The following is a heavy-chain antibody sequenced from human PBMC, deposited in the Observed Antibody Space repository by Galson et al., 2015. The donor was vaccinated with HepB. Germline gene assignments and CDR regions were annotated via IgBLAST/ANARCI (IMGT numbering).Heavy chain of an antibody. CDR2: ITSSGGNK. D-gene: IGHD2-15*01. V-gene: IGHV3-23*01. CDR3: AKDGIMVANNPYHFHY. Sequence: SLRLSCAASGFSFTRYAMPWVRQAPGKGLEWVSSITSSGGNKYYTDPVKGRFTVSRDNSKNTLLLQLNSLRAEDTAMYFCAKDGIMVANNPYHFHYWGQGTLVTVSS. CDR1: GFSFTRYA. J-gene: IGHJ4*02.